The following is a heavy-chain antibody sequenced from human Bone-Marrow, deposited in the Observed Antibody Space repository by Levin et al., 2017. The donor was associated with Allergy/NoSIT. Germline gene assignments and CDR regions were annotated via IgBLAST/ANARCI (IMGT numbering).Heavy chain of an antibody. D-gene: IGHD3-10*01. CDR3: AKDYFGSGIRFSNYDF. V-gene: IGHV3-23*01. CDR1: GFTFRLYS. CDR2: ISGSGGKT. J-gene: IGHJ4*02. Sequence: LGESLKISCVGSGFTFRLYSMSWVRQAPGKGLEWVSGISGSGGKTYYAESVKGRFTISRDNSENTLYLQMSSLRAEDTAVYYCAKDYFGSGIRFSNYDFWGQGTLLTVSS.